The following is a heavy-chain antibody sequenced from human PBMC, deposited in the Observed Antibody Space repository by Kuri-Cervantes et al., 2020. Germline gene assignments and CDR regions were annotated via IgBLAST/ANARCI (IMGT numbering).Heavy chain of an antibody. D-gene: IGHD3-10*01. CDR1: GFTFSSYS. CDR3: ARVRFGDYANDY. J-gene: IGHJ4*02. Sequence: GGSLRLSCAASGFTFSSYSMKWVRQAPGKGLEWVSYISSSGSTIYYADSVKGRFTISRDNAKNSLYLQMNSLRAEDTAVHYCARVRFGDYANDYWGQGTLVTVSS. V-gene: IGHV3-48*04. CDR2: ISSSGSTI.